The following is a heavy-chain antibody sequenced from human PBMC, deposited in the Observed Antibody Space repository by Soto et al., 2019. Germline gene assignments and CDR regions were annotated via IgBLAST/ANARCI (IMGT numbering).Heavy chain of an antibody. J-gene: IGHJ5*02. D-gene: IGHD3-22*01. CDR3: ARDAYYYDSSGHNWFDP. Sequence: GASVKVSCKASGGTFSSYGISWVRQAPGQGLEWMGGLIPIVGAPNYAQKFQGRVTITADKSTNTAYMELSSLRSEDTAVYYCARDAYYYDSSGHNWFDPWGQGTLVTVSS. CDR2: LIPIVGAP. CDR1: GGTFSSYG. V-gene: IGHV1-69*06.